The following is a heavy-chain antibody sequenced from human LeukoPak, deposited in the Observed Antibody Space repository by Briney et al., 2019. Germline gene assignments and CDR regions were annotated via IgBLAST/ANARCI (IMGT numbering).Heavy chain of an antibody. CDR1: RFTFSSYG. V-gene: IGHV3-30*02. CDR2: IRSDGSNK. J-gene: IGHJ4*02. CDR3: AKGSSWLDY. Sequence: GGSLRLSCAASRFTFSSYGMHWFRQAPGKGLEWVAFIRSDGSNKYYADSVKGRFTIFRDNSKNTLYLQMNSLRAEDTAVYYCAKGSSWLDYWGQGTLVTVSS. D-gene: IGHD6-13*01.